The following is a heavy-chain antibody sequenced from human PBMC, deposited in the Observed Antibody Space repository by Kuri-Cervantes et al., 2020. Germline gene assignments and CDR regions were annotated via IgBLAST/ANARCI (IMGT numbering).Heavy chain of an antibody. V-gene: IGHV3-23*01. D-gene: IGHD6-19*01. CDR3: ARVKQWLADS. CDR1: GFTFSSYS. J-gene: IGHJ4*02. CDR2: ISGSGGST. Sequence: GESLKISCEASGFTFSSYSMSWVRQAPGKGLEWVSAISGSGGSTYYADSVKGRFTISRDNAKNTLYLQMNSLRAEDTAVYYCARVKQWLADSWGQGTLVTVSS.